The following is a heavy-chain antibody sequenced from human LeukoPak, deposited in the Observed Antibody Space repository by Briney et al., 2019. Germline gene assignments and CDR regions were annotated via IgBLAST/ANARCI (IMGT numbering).Heavy chain of an antibody. CDR3: ARDHQYYDILTGYPSGY. V-gene: IGHV3-11*01. CDR2: ISSSGSTI. D-gene: IGHD3-9*01. Sequence: GGSLRLSCAASGFTLSDYYMSWIRQAPGKGLEWVSYISSSGSTIYYADSVKGRFTISRDNAKNSLYLQMNSLRAEDTAVYYCARDHQYYDILTGYPSGYWGQGTLVTVSS. J-gene: IGHJ4*02. CDR1: GFTLSDYY.